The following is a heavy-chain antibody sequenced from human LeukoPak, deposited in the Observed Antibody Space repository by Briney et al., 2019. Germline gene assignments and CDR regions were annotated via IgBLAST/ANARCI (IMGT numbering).Heavy chain of an antibody. J-gene: IGHJ4*02. CDR2: IKSKTDGGTT. CDR3: TTMAYGSGAFDY. D-gene: IGHD3-10*01. V-gene: IGHV3-15*01. Sequence: GGSLRLSCAASGFTFSNAWMSWVRQAPGKGLEWVGLIKSKTDGGTTDSTAPVKGRFTISRDDSKNTLYLQMNSLKTEDTAVYYCTTMAYGSGAFDYWGQGTLVTVSS. CDR1: GFTFSNAW.